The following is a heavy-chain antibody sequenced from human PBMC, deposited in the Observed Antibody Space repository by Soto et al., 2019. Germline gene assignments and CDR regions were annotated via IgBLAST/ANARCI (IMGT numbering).Heavy chain of an antibody. Sequence: SGPTLVNPTQTLTLTCTFSGFSLSTSGMCVSWIRQPPGKALEWLALIDWDDDKYYSTSLKTRLTISKDTSKNQVVLTMTNMDPVDTATHYCARIRGSSGYVDYWGQGTLVTVSS. CDR2: IDWDDDK. D-gene: IGHD3-22*01. CDR1: GFSLSTSGMC. CDR3: ARIRGSSGYVDY. V-gene: IGHV2-70*01. J-gene: IGHJ4*02.